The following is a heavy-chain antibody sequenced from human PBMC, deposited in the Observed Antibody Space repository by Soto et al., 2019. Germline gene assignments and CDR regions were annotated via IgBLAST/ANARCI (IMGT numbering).Heavy chain of an antibody. CDR2: IYYSGST. J-gene: IGHJ5*02. Sequence: PSETLSLTCTVSGGSISSYYWSLIRQPPGKGLEWIGYIYYSGSTNYNPSLKSRVTISVDTSKNQFSLKLSSVTAADTAVYYCASLITVTSSNWFDPGGQGTLVTVS. CDR1: GGSISSYY. D-gene: IGHD1-7*01. CDR3: ASLITVTSSNWFDP. V-gene: IGHV4-59*01.